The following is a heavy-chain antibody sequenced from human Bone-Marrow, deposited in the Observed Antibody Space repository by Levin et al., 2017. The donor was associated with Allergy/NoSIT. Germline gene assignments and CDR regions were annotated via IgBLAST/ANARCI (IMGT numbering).Heavy chain of an antibody. CDR2: ISSSSSYI. J-gene: IGHJ5*02. V-gene: IGHV3-21*01. CDR3: ARDKGGSTSFWFDP. Sequence: PGGSLRLSCAASGFTFSSYSMNWVRQAPGKGLEWVSSISSSSSYIYYADSVKGRFTISRDNAKNSLYLQMNSLRAEDTAVYYCARDKGGSTSFWFDPWGQGTLVTVSS. D-gene: IGHD2-2*01. CDR1: GFTFSSYS.